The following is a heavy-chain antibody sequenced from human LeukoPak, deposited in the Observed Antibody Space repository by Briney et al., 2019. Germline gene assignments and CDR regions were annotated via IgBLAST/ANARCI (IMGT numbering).Heavy chain of an antibody. Sequence: SETLSLTCTVSGYSISNGFYWAWIRQPPGKGLEWIGSIFHTGSTYYTPSLKSRVTISLDTSKNQFSLKMKSVTAADTAVYYCARWYCSSTTCYHMDVWGKGTTVTVSS. V-gene: IGHV4-38-2*02. CDR1: GYSISNGFY. CDR2: IFHTGST. CDR3: ARWYCSSTTCYHMDV. D-gene: IGHD2/OR15-2a*01. J-gene: IGHJ6*03.